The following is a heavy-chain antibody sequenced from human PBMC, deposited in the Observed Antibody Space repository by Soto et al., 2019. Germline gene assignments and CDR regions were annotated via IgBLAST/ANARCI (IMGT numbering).Heavy chain of an antibody. J-gene: IGHJ4*02. Sequence: SQTLSLTCAISGDSVSSNSVVWNWIRQSPSRGLEWLGRTYYRSKWFYEYAASVKSRIVINPDTSKNQFSLQLSSVTPEDTAVYYCARGAFIVEPCTGSDYWGQGTPVTVSS. V-gene: IGHV6-1*01. CDR2: TYYRSKWFY. CDR3: ARGAFIVEPCTGSDY. D-gene: IGHD2-2*01. CDR1: GDSVSSNSVV.